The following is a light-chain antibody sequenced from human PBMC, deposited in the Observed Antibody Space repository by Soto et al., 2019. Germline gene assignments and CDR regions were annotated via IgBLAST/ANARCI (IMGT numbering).Light chain of an antibody. CDR3: QSYDSSLSGCV. V-gene: IGLV1-40*01. CDR1: SSNIGAGYD. J-gene: IGLJ3*02. CDR2: GNS. Sequence: QSVLTQPPSVSGAPGQRVTISCTGSSSNIGAGYDVHWYQQPPGTAPKLLIYGNSNRPSGVPDRLSGSKSGTSASLAITGLQAEDEADYYCQSYDSSLSGCVFGGGTKLTVL.